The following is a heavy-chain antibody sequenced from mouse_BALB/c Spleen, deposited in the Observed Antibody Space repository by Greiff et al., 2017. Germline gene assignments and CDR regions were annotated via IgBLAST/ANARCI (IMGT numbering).Heavy chain of an antibody. CDR3: ARAEDFDY. J-gene: IGHJ2*01. CDR2: INPSNGGT. CDR1: GYTFTSYY. V-gene: IGHV1S81*02. Sequence: QVHVKQSGAELVKPGASVKLSCKASGYTFTSYYMYWVKQRPGQGLEWIGEINPSNGGTNFNEKFKSKATLTVDKSSSTAYMQLSSLTSEDSAVYYCARAEDFDYWGQGTTLTVSS.